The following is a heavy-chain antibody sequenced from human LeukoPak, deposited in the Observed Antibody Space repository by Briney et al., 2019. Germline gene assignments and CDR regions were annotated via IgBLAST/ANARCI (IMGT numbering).Heavy chain of an antibody. CDR1: GFPFNAYW. D-gene: IGHD6-13*01. V-gene: IGHV3-7*03. J-gene: IGHJ4*02. CDR2: IRQDGDTK. Sequence: PGGSLRLSCAASGFPFNAYWMAWVRQAPGKGLEWVANIRQDGDTKYYVDSVKGRFTISRDNAMNSLYLQMNSLRAEDTAIHYCARSLPYGTTWYGRSDFWGQGTLVTVSS. CDR3: ARSLPYGTTWYGRSDF.